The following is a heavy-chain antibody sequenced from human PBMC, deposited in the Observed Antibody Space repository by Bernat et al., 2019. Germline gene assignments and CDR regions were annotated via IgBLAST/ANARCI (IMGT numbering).Heavy chain of an antibody. CDR2: IYYTGTT. CDR3: ARLSRYGSGTYYADY. D-gene: IGHD3-10*01. J-gene: IGHJ4*02. V-gene: IGHV4-39*07. Sequence: QLQLQESGPGLVKPSETLSLTCTVSGGSVSSSSYYWGWIRQPPGKGLEWIGSIYYTGTTYCNPSLKSRVIVSVDTSKNQFSLKLSSVTTADTAVYYCARLSRYGSGTYYADYWGQGTLVTVSS. CDR1: GGSVSSSSYY.